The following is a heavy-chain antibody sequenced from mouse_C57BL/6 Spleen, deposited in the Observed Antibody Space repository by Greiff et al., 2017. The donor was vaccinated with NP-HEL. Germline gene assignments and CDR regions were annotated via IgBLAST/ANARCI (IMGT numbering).Heavy chain of an antibody. Sequence: VQLQQSGPELVQPGASVKLSCKASGYTFTSYDINWVKQRPGQGLEWIGWIYPRAGSTKYNEQFKGKATLTVDTSSSTAYMESHSLTSEDSAVDVCADYCSSPWDVDVWGTGTTVTVAS. D-gene: IGHD1-1*01. CDR2: IYPRAGST. CDR1: GYTFTSYD. CDR3: ADYCSSPWDVDV. V-gene: IGHV1-85*01. J-gene: IGHJ1*03.